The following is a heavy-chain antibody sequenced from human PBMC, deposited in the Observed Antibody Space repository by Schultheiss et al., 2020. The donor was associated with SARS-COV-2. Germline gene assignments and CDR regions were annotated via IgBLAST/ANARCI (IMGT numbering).Heavy chain of an antibody. CDR2: IYYSGST. CDR1: GGSISSYY. Sequence: SETLSLTCTVSGGSISSYYWSWIRQPPGKGLEWIGYIYYSGSTNYNPSLKSRVTISVDTSKNQFSLKLSSVTAADTAVYYCARENWNDPIYYYYYGMDVWGQGTTVTVSS. CDR3: ARENWNDPIYYYYYGMDV. J-gene: IGHJ6*02. V-gene: IGHV4-59*01. D-gene: IGHD1-1*01.